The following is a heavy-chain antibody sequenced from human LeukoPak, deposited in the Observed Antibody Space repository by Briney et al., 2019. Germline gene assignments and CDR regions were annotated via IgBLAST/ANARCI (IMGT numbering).Heavy chain of an antibody. V-gene: IGHV4-59*01. CDR1: GGSISSYY. CDR3: ARGGGGWYWFDP. CDR2: IYYSGST. D-gene: IGHD6-19*01. Sequence: PSETLSLTCTVSGGSISSYYWSWIRQPPGKGLEWIGYIYYSGSTNYNPSLKSRVTISVDTSKNQFSLKLSSVTAADTAVYYCARGGGGWYWFDPWGQGTLVTVSS. J-gene: IGHJ5*02.